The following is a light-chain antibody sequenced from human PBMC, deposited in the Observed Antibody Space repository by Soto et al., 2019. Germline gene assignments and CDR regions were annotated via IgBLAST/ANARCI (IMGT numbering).Light chain of an antibody. CDR1: QSVSSY. CDR2: GAS. CDR3: QQYGSSPST. V-gene: IGKV3-20*01. J-gene: IGKJ5*01. Sequence: EIVLTHSPATLSLSPGERATLSFRASQSVSSYLAWYQQKPGQAPRVLIYGASKRATGIPDRFSGSGSGTDFTLTIIRLEPEDFAVYYCQQYGSSPSTFGQGTRLEIK.